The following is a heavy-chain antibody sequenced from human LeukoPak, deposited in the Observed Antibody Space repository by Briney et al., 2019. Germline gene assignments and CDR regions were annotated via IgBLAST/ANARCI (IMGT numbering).Heavy chain of an antibody. Sequence: GGSLRLSCAASGFTFSSYAMSWVRQAPGKGLEWVSAISGSGGSTYYADSVKGRFTISRDISKNTLYLQMNSLRAEDTAVYYCAIRTYYDYVWYDYWGQGTLVTVSS. J-gene: IGHJ4*02. CDR1: GFTFSSYA. CDR2: ISGSGGST. D-gene: IGHD3-16*01. V-gene: IGHV3-23*01. CDR3: AIRTYYDYVWYDY.